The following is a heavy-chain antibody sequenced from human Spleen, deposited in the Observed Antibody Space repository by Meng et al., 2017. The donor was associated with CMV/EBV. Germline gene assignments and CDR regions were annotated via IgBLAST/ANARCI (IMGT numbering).Heavy chain of an antibody. J-gene: IGHJ6*02. D-gene: IGHD2-2*01. CDR1: GGSFSGYY. CDR2: INHSGST. CDR3: ARDSWYQLLGYYYYGMDV. Sequence: SETLSLTCAVYGGSFSGYYWSWIRQPPGKGLEWIGEINHSGSTNYNPSLKSRVTISVDTSKNQFSLKLSSVTAADTAVYYCARDSWYQLLGYYYYGMDVWGQGTTVTVSS. V-gene: IGHV4-34*01.